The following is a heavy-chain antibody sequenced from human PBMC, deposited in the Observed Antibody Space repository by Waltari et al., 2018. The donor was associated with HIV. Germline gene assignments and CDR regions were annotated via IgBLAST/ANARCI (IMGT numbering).Heavy chain of an antibody. V-gene: IGHV4-31*03. J-gene: IGHJ5*02. D-gene: IGHD3-16*01. Sequence: QVQLQESGPGLVEPSQPLSLTCTLSGGSLSSGGYYWSWIRQHPGKGLDWIGYIYYSGSTYYNPSLKSRVTISVDTSKNQFSLKLSSVTAADTAVYYCARVLSAGGVRWFDPWGQGTLVTVSS. CDR3: ARVLSAGGVRWFDP. CDR1: GGSLSSGGYY. CDR2: IYYSGST.